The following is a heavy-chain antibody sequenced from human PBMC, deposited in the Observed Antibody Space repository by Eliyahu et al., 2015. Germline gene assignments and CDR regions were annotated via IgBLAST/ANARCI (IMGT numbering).Heavy chain of an antibody. D-gene: IGHD2-15*01. V-gene: IGHV1-46*01. Sequence: QVQLVQSGAEVKKPGASVKVSCKASGYTFTSYYMHWVRPAPGQGLEWMGIINPSGGSTSYAQKFQGRVTMTRDTSTSTVYMELSSLRSEDTAVYYCARALPSYCSGGSCYSASYKEYFDYWGQGTLVTVSS. J-gene: IGHJ4*02. CDR2: INPSGGST. CDR1: GYTFTSYY. CDR3: ARALPSYCSGGSCYSASYKEYFDY.